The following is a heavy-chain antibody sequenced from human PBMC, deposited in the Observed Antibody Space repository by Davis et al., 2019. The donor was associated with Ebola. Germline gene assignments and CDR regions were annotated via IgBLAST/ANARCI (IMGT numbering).Heavy chain of an antibody. CDR3: ARGGAVAPD. CDR1: AFPTDDYA. CDR2: IRGDGGST. D-gene: IGHD4-23*01. V-gene: IGHV3-43*02. J-gene: IGHJ4*02. Sequence: PSGSLSLSCAASAFPTDDYAMHWIRQPPGKGLEWVTLIRGDGGSTYYADSVKGRFTISRDNAKNTLYLQMNSQRVEDTAVYFCARGGAVAPDWGPGTLVTVSS.